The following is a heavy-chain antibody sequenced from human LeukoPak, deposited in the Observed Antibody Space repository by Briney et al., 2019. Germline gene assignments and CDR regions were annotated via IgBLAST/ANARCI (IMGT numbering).Heavy chain of an antibody. CDR1: GFTFSRSW. CDR2: MNPDGSTT. V-gene: IGHV3-74*01. J-gene: IGHJ4*02. D-gene: IGHD1-26*01. Sequence: SGGSLRLSCAASGFTFSRSWMHWVRQTPGKGLVWVSRMNPDGSTTTYADSVKGRFTISRDDSKNTLYLQMNSLRADDTAVYYCAKDLGRYRNNFFDYWGQGNLVTVSS. CDR3: AKDLGRYRNNFFDY.